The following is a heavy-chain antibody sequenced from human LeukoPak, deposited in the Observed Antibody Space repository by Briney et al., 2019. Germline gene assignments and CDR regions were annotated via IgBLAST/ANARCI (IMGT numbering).Heavy chain of an antibody. CDR2: IYYSGST. D-gene: IGHD6-19*01. V-gene: IGHV4-39*01. CDR1: GGSISSSSYS. CDR3: ARGRRIAVAGTSRWFDP. J-gene: IGHJ5*02. Sequence: PSETLSLTCIVSGGSISSSSYSWGWIRQPPGKGLEWIGSIYYSGSTYYNPSLESRVTISVDTSKNQFSLKLSSVTAADTAMYYCARGRRIAVAGTSRWFDPWGQGTLVTVSS.